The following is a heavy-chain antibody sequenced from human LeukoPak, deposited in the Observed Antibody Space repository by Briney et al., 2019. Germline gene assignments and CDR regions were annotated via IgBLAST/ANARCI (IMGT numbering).Heavy chain of an antibody. CDR2: ISSTGSYI. V-gene: IGHV3-21*01. Sequence: GGSLRLSCAASGFTFSSYSMNWVRQAPGKGLEWASSISSTGSYIYHADSVKGRFTISRDNPGNVVYLQMDSLRAEDTAVYYCSRVAQSGPTGWFDPWGQGTLVTVSS. CDR1: GFTFSSYS. CDR3: SRVAQSGPTGWFDP. D-gene: IGHD1-1*01. J-gene: IGHJ5*02.